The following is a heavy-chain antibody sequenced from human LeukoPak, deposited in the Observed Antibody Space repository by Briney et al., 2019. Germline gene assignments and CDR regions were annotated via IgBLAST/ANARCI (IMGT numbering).Heavy chain of an antibody. J-gene: IGHJ4*02. CDR3: ARGGYCTNGVCYNSLHFDY. CDR1: GFTFSSNW. Sequence: PGGSLRLSSAASGFTFSSNWMSWVRQAPGKGLEWVANIKQNGSEKYYVDSVKGRFTISRDNAKNSLYLQMNSLRAEDTAVYYCARGGYCTNGVCYNSLHFDYWGQGTLVTVSS. CDR2: IKQNGSEK. D-gene: IGHD2-8*01. V-gene: IGHV3-7*01.